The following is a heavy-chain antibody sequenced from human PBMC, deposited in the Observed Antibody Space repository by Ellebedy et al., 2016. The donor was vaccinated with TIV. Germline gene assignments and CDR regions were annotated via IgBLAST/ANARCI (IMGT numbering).Heavy chain of an antibody. V-gene: IGHV4-34*01. J-gene: IGHJ4*02. CDR3: ARSQNYYDFWSGYSLGY. Sequence: SETLSLXXAVYGGSFSGYYWSWIRQPPGKGLEWIGEINHSGSTNYNPSLKSRVTISVDTSKNQFSLKLSSVTAADTAVYYCARSQNYYDFWSGYSLGYWGQGTLVTVSS. CDR1: GGSFSGYY. D-gene: IGHD3-3*01. CDR2: INHSGST.